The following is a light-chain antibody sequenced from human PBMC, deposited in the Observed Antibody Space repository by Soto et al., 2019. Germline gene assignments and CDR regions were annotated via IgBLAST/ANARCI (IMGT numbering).Light chain of an antibody. CDR1: SSDVGGYNH. J-gene: IGLJ3*02. V-gene: IGLV2-14*01. Sequence: QSVLTQPASVSGSPGQSITISCTGTSSDVGGYNHVSWYQQHPGKAPKLIIYEVRNRPSGVSNRLSGSKSGNTASLTISGLQADDEADYYCCSYTSSSIPVFGGGTKVTVL. CDR3: CSYTSSSIPV. CDR2: EVR.